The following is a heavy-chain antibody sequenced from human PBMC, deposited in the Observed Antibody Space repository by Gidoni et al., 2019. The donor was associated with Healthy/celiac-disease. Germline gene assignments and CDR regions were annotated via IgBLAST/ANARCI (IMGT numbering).Heavy chain of an antibody. CDR3: ATGLGSRFLEWLPSNYYYGMDV. Sequence: QVHLVQSGAEVKKPCPSVKVSCQASGYTFPSYSMHCVRQDPGPGIEWMGIIKPSGGSTSYEQKLKGRVNMIRDKSTSTGYMELSSLRYEDRAVYYCATGLGSRFLEWLPSNYYYGMDVWGQGTTVTVSS. J-gene: IGHJ6*02. D-gene: IGHD3-3*01. CDR2: IKPSGGST. V-gene: IGHV1-46*03. CDR1: GYTFPSYS.